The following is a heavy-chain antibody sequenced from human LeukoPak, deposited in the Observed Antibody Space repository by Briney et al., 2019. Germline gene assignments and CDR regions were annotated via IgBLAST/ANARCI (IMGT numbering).Heavy chain of an antibody. D-gene: IGHD6-13*01. CDR3: ARRVFPDYFDY. V-gene: IGHV4-39*07. J-gene: IGHJ4*02. Sequence: PSETLSLTCTVSGASISISSDYWGWIRQPPGKGLEWIGSIYHSGSTSHNPSLKSRVTISVDTSKNQFSLKLSSVTAADTAIYYCARRVFPDYFDYWGQGTLVTVSS. CDR2: IYHSGST. CDR1: GASISISSDY.